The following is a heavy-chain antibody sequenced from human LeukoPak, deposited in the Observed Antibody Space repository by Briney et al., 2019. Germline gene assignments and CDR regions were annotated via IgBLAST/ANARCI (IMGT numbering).Heavy chain of an antibody. D-gene: IGHD4-17*01. J-gene: IGHJ4*02. CDR3: ARGVYGDGFDY. Sequence: KFQGRVTMTRDTSISTAYMELSRLRSDDTAVYYCARGVYGDGFDYWGQGTLVTVSS. V-gene: IGHV1-2*02.